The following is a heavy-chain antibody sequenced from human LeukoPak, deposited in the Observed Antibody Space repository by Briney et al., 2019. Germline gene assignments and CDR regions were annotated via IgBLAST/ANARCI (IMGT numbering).Heavy chain of an antibody. CDR3: AIRPYGDYTLYGMDV. Sequence: SVKVSCKASGYTFTSYGISWLRQAPGQGLEWMGGIIPIFGTANYAQKFQGRVTITADESTSTAYMELSSLRSEDTAVYYCAIRPYGDYTLYGMDVWGQGTTVTVSS. CDR2: IIPIFGTA. CDR1: GYTFTSYG. J-gene: IGHJ6*02. D-gene: IGHD4-17*01. V-gene: IGHV1-69*13.